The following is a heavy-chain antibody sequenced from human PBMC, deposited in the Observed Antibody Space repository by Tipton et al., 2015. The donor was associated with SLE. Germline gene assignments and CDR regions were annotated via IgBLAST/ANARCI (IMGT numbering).Heavy chain of an antibody. CDR2: IYYSGST. CDR3: ARGRGNYYGSGTYFDY. J-gene: IGHJ4*02. CDR1: RYSFTSYW. D-gene: IGHD3-10*01. V-gene: IGHV4-59*08. Sequence: QVQLVQSGAEVKKPGESLKISCKGSRYSFTSYWIGWIRQPPGKGLEWIGYIYYSGSTYYNPSLKSRVTISVDTSKNQFSLKLSSVTAADTAVYYCARGRGNYYGSGTYFDYWGQGTLVTVSS.